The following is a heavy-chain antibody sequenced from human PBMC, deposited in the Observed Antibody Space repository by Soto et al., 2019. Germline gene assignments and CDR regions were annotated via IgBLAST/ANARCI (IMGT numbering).Heavy chain of an antibody. CDR1: GFSFSKYA. D-gene: IGHD3-3*01. CDR2: ISSSGGST. J-gene: IGHJ6*02. Sequence: GGSLRLSCAASGFSFSKYAMNWVRQAPGKGLEWVSGISSSGGSTAYGDSVKGRFTISRDNSKNTLYLQMNSLRADDAAVYFCAKGRDFWTTYSYYYGMYVWGQGTTVTAP. CDR3: AKGRDFWTTYSYYYGMYV. V-gene: IGHV3-23*01.